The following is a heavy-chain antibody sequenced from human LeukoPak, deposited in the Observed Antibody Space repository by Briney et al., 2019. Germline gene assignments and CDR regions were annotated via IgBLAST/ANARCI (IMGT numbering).Heavy chain of an antibody. Sequence: GGSLRLSCVASGFNFNDYAMHWVRQAPGKGLEWVSGISWNSGTKDYAGSVKGRFIISRDYAQRSLFLQMNSLATEDTAFYYCAKAAADWYFDVWGRGTLDTVSS. V-gene: IGHV3-9*01. CDR2: ISWNSGTK. CDR1: GFNFNDYA. J-gene: IGHJ2*01. CDR3: AKAAADWYFDV. D-gene: IGHD6-25*01.